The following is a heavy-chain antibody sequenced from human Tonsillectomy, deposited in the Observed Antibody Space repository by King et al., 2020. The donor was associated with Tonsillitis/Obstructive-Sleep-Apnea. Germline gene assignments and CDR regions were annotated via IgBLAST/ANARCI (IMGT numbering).Heavy chain of an antibody. CDR3: ARLGVPAKWDWFDP. CDR2: IYYSGST. V-gene: IGHV4-39*01. J-gene: IGHJ5*02. D-gene: IGHD2-2*01. CDR1: GGSISSSSYY. Sequence: QLQESGPGLVKPSETLSLTCTVSGGSISSSSYYWGWIRQPPGKGLEWIGSIYYSGSTYYNPSLKSRVTISVDTSKNQFSLKLSSVTAADTAVYYCARLGVPAKWDWFDPWGQGTLVTVSS.